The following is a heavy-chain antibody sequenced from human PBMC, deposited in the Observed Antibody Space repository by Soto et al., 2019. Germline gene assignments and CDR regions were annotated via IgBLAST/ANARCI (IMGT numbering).Heavy chain of an antibody. CDR2: IYPGGVNI. CDR1: GYSFTSHY. Sequence: ASVKVSCKAIGYSFTSHYMHWVRQAPGQGLEWMGTIYPGGVNIAYAQKVKGRVTMNKDTYTSTVYMELNSLTSEDTAVYYCAREQSWPVLVCWFDPWGQGTLVTVSS. J-gene: IGHJ5*02. CDR3: AREQSWPVLVCWFDP. V-gene: IGHV1-46*03. D-gene: IGHD3-9*01.